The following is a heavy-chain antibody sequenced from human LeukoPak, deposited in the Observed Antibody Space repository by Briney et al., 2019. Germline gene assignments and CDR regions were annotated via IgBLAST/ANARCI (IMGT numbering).Heavy chain of an antibody. D-gene: IGHD1-1*01. CDR3: AKEIVEAPTPGAY. Sequence: SETLSLTCIVSGGSISSSSYYWGWVRQPPGKVLEWIGGVHKSGSAKYYPSLQSRVTISIDKSKNQIALELTSVTAADTAVYYCAKEIVEAPTPGAYWGQGILVTVSS. CDR1: GGSISSSSYY. CDR2: VHKSGSA. J-gene: IGHJ4*02. V-gene: IGHV4-39*06.